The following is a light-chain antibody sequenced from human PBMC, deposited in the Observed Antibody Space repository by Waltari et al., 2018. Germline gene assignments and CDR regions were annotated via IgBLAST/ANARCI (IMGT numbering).Light chain of an antibody. CDR2: DVT. Sequence: QSALTQPAFVSGSTGQSITIFCIGTNSDVGGSNYVSWYQQHPGKAPKLMIYDVTKRPSGVSNRFSGSKSGNTASLTISGLQAEDEADYYCNSYRNINTYVFGTGTKVTVL. J-gene: IGLJ1*01. CDR1: NSDVGGSNY. V-gene: IGLV2-14*01. CDR3: NSYRNINTYV.